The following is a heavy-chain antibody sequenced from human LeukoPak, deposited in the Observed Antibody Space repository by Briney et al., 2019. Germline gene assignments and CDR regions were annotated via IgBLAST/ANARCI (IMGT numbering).Heavy chain of an antibody. CDR3: ARGISSSWYGGSEYFQH. V-gene: IGHV3-74*01. CDR2: INSDGSST. J-gene: IGHJ1*01. Sequence: GGSLRLSCAASGFTFSSYWMHWVRQAPGKGLVWVSRINSDGSSTSYADSVKDRFTISRDNAKNTLYLQMNSLRAEDTAVYYCARGISSSWYGGSEYFQHWGQGTLVTVSS. CDR1: GFTFSSYW. D-gene: IGHD6-13*01.